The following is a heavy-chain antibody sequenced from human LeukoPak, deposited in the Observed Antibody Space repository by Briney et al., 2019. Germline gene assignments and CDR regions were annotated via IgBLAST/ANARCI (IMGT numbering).Heavy chain of an antibody. CDR1: GGTFSSYA. D-gene: IGHD2-2*01. Sequence: SVKVSCKASGGTFSSYAISWVRQAPGQGLEWMGRIIPIFGTANYAQKFQGRVTITTDESTSTAYMELSSLRSEDTAVYYCARDIPKDIVVVPAWGYYYYYMDVWGKGTTVTVSS. V-gene: IGHV1-69*05. CDR2: IIPIFGTA. J-gene: IGHJ6*03. CDR3: ARDIPKDIVVVPAWGYYYYYMDV.